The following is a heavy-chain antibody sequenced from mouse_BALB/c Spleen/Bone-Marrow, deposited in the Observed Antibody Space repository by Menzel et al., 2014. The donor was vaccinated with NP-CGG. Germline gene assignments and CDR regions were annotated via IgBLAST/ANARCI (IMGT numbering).Heavy chain of an antibody. Sequence: EVQLQQSGAELVKPGASVKLSCTASGFNINDTYMHWAKQRPEQGLEWIGRIDPANGNTKYDPKFQGKATITADTSSNTAYLQLSSLTSEDTAVYYCARWEYYAMDYWGQGTSVTVSS. CDR2: IDPANGNT. D-gene: IGHD4-1*01. CDR1: GFNINDTY. V-gene: IGHV14-3*02. CDR3: ARWEYYAMDY. J-gene: IGHJ4*01.